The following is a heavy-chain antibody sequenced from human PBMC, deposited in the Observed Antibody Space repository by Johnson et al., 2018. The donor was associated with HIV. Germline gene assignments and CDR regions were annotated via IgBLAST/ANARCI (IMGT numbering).Heavy chain of an antibody. D-gene: IGHD6-25*01. CDR1: GFTFSSYA. Sequence: VQLVESGGGLVQPGGSLRLSCAASGFTFSSYAMSWVRQAPGKGLEWVSAIRGSGGSTYYAASVKGRFTISRDNSKNTLYLQMNSLRAEDTAVYYCAKDSQGLRAFDIWGQGTMVTVSS. CDR2: IRGSGGST. CDR3: AKDSQGLRAFDI. J-gene: IGHJ3*02. V-gene: IGHV3-23*04.